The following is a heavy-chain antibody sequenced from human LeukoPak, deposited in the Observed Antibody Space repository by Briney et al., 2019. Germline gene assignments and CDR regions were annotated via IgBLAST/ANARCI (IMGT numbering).Heavy chain of an antibody. V-gene: IGHV3-48*02. CDR2: ISGSGSVS. J-gene: IGHJ3*02. CDR1: GFTFSSYS. D-gene: IGHD3-10*01. Sequence: PGGSLRLSCAASGFTFSSYSMNWVRQAPGKGLEWTSYISGSGSVSYYEDSVKGRFTISRDNAKNSLYLQMNSLRDEDTALYYCARDGGFGFLAAFDIWGQGTMVTVSS. CDR3: ARDGGFGFLAAFDI.